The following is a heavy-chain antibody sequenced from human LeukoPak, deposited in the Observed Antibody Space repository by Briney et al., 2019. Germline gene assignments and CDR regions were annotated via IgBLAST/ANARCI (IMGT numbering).Heavy chain of an antibody. CDR2: ISYDGSNK. V-gene: IGHV3-30-3*01. D-gene: IGHD5-18*01. Sequence: GGSLRLSCAASGFTFSSYAMHWVRQAPGKGLEWVAVISYDGSNKYYADSVKGRFTISRDNSKNTLYLQMNSLRAEDTAVYYCASPSQTAMVGYWGQGTLVTVSS. CDR1: GFTFSSYA. CDR3: ASPSQTAMVGY. J-gene: IGHJ4*02.